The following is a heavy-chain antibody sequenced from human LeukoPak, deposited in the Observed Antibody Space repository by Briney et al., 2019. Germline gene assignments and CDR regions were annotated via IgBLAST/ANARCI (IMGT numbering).Heavy chain of an antibody. CDR3: AKRRITMIVVGPRDYFDY. CDR2: ISGSGGST. D-gene: IGHD3-22*01. Sequence: GGSLRLSCAASGFTFSGYAMSWVRQAPGKGLEWVSAISGSGGSTYYADSVKGRFTISRDNSKNTLYLQMNSLRAEDTAVYYCAKRRITMIVVGPRDYFDYWGQGTLVTVSS. CDR1: GFTFSGYA. V-gene: IGHV3-23*01. J-gene: IGHJ4*02.